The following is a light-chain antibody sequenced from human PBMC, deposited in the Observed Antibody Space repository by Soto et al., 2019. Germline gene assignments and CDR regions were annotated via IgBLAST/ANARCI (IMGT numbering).Light chain of an antibody. Sequence: DIQMTQSPSSVSASVGDRVTITCRSSQDISVWLAWYQQKPGKAPKLLIYAASNLQTGVPSRFSGSGSGTDFTLSINSLQPEDFATYYCQQANSFPRTFGPGNKVDVK. CDR3: QQANSFPRT. CDR1: QDISVW. CDR2: AAS. V-gene: IGKV1D-12*01. J-gene: IGKJ3*01.